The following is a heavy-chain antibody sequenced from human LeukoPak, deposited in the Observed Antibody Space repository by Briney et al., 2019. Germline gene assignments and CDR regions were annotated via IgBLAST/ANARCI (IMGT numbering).Heavy chain of an antibody. CDR1: GFTFSSYG. V-gene: IGHV3-23*01. D-gene: IGHD5-24*01. Sequence: EPGGSLRLSCAASGFTFSSYGMSWVRQAPGKGLEWVSGISGSGVYTYYADSVKGRFTISRDNSKNTLYLVMNSLRVDDTAVYYCAKAVDLATISVDIWGQGTMVTVSS. J-gene: IGHJ3*02. CDR3: AKAVDLATISVDI. CDR2: ISGSGVYT.